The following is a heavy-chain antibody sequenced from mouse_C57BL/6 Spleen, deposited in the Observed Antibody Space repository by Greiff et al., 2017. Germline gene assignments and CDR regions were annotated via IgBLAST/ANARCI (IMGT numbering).Heavy chain of an antibody. CDR2: ISGGGGNT. V-gene: IGHV5-9*01. CDR3: ARHDELYAMDY. D-gene: IGHD2-3*01. J-gene: IGHJ4*01. CDR1: GFTFSSYT. Sequence: EVQLVESGGGLVKPGGSLKLSCAASGFTFSSYTMSWVRQTPEKRLEWVATISGGGGNTYYPDSVKGRFTISRDNAKNTLYLQMSSLRSEDTALYYCARHDELYAMDYWGQGTSVTVSS.